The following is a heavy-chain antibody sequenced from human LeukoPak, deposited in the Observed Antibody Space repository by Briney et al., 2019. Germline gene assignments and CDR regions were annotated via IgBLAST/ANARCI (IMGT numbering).Heavy chain of an antibody. D-gene: IGHD3-10*01. Sequence: SETLSLTCTVSGGSISSRWYYWVWIRQPPAKGLEWIVSVYYSGSTYHKPSLKSRVTISVDTSKNQYSLKVSSVTAADAAVYYCARDSNSRINMIRGVLGWFDPWGQGTLVTVSS. V-gene: IGHV4-39*07. CDR3: ARDSNSRINMIRGVLGWFDP. CDR1: GGSISSRWYY. J-gene: IGHJ5*02. CDR2: VYYSGST.